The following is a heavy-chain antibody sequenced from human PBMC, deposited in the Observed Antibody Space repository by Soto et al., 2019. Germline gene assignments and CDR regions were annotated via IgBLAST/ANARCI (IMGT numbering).Heavy chain of an antibody. CDR1: GGSFSGYY. V-gene: IGHV4-34*01. Sequence: PSETLSLTCAVYGGSFSGYYWSWIRQPPGKGLEWIGEINHSGSTNYNPSLKSRVTISVDTSKNQFSLKLSSVTVADTAVYYCARKKYCSGGSCYRGFDPWGQGTLVTVSS. CDR3: ARKKYCSGGSCYRGFDP. CDR2: INHSGST. D-gene: IGHD2-15*01. J-gene: IGHJ5*02.